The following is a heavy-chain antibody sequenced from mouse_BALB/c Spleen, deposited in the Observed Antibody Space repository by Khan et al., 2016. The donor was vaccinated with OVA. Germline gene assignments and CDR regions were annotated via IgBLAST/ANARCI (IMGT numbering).Heavy chain of an antibody. D-gene: IGHD2-14*01. Sequence: VELVESGAELVKPGASVKLSCKATGYTFTSYDINWVRQRPEQGLEWIGWMFPGDGSTKYNENFKGKATLTTDKYSSTAYMQLSRLTSEDSVAYFCARGGYGGFAYWGQGTLVTVSA. CDR2: MFPGDGST. V-gene: IGHV1-85*01. CDR3: ARGGYGGFAY. CDR1: GYTFTSYD. J-gene: IGHJ3*01.